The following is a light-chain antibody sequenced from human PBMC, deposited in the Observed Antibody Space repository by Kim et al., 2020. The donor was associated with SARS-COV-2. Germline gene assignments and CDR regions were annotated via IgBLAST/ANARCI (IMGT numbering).Light chain of an antibody. Sequence: RVTITCSGTSANLGAGYDVHWYQHRPGTAPILIIYANTNRPSGVPDRFSGSTAGASDSLAITGLQPEDEANYYCQSYDSILGASVFGGGTQLTVL. CDR3: QSYDSILGASV. CDR2: ANT. CDR1: SANLGAGYD. J-gene: IGLJ3*02. V-gene: IGLV1-40*01.